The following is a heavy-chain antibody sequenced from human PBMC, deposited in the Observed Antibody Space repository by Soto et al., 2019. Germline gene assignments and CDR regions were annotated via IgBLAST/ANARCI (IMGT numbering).Heavy chain of an antibody. CDR1: GGSISSGGYY. CDR3: ARAQDQFSGHFDY. Sequence: QVQLQESGPGLVKPSQTLSLTCTVSGGSISSGGYYWSWIRQHPGKGLEWIGQIYHSGNTYYNPSLKSRASISVDTSKKQFSLNVTSVTAADTAVYFCARAQDQFSGHFDYWGQGALVTVSS. J-gene: IGHJ4*02. V-gene: IGHV4-31*03. CDR2: IYHSGNT. D-gene: IGHD6-19*01.